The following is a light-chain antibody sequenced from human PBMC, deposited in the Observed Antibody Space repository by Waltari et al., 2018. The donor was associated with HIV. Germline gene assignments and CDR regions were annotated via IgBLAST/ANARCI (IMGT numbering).Light chain of an antibody. J-gene: IGLJ1*01. CDR3: SSFSSGPSLYV. V-gene: IGLV2-14*03. CDR2: DVH. Sequence: SALTQPASVSGSLGPSITISCSGSDLDVGLDTYVCCYQQSFGKAPKLIIFDVHKRPSGLSDRFSGSKSGNTASLIISGLQTEDEADYFCSSFSSGPSLYVFGTGTRVSVL. CDR1: DLDVGLDTY.